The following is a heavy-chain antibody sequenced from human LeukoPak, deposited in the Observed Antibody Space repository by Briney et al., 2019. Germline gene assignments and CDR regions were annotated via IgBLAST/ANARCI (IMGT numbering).Heavy chain of an antibody. D-gene: IGHD2-8*01. V-gene: IGHV4-4*07. J-gene: IGHJ4*02. Sequence: PSETLSLTCAVSGGSITDYSWTWIRQAAGKGLEWVGHIQKSGNTNFNPSLKSRVSMLVDTSKNQFSLNMSSVTAADTAVYYCARDGRNTGRGYCTNGVCYNEDWGQGTLVTVSS. CDR1: GGSITDYS. CDR2: IQKSGNT. CDR3: ARDGRNTGRGYCTNGVCYNED.